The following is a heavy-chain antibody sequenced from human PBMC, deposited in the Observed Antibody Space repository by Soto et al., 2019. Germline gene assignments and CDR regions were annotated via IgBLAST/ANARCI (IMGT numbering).Heavy chain of an antibody. CDR2: IYTSGST. D-gene: IGHD3-3*01. CDR1: GGSISSCY. CDR3: ARDSYYDFWSGYQYYYYGMDV. J-gene: IGHJ6*02. Sequence: SETLSLTCTVSGGSISSCYWSWMRQPAGKGLEWIGRIYTSGSTNYNPSLKSRVTMSVDTSKNQFSLKLSSVTAADTAVYYCARDSYYDFWSGYQYYYYGMDVWGQGTTVTVSS. V-gene: IGHV4-4*07.